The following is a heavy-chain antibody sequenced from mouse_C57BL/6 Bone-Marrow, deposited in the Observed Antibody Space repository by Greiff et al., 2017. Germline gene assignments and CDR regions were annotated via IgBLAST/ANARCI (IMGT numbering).Heavy chain of an antibody. CDR2: ISSGGSYT. Sequence: EVLLVESGGDLVQPGGSLKLSCAASGFTFSSYGMSWVRQTPDKRLEWVATISSGGSYTYYPDSVKGRFTISRDNAKNTLYLQMSSLKSEDTAMYDCARRGFYYGSRGYFDVWGTGTTVTVSS. J-gene: IGHJ1*03. V-gene: IGHV5-6*01. CDR1: GFTFSSYG. CDR3: ARRGFYYGSRGYFDV. D-gene: IGHD1-1*01.